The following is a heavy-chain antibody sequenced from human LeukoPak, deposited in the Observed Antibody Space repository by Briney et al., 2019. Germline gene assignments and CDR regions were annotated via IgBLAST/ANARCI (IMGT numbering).Heavy chain of an antibody. V-gene: IGHV1-18*01. D-gene: IGHD1-26*01. CDR2: ISAYNGNT. J-gene: IGHJ4*02. Sequence: ASVKVSCKASGYTFTSYGISWVRQAPGQGLEWMGWISAYNGNTNYAQKLQGRVTMTTDTSTSTAYMELRSLRSDDTAVYYCAREVAKWELAYFDYWGQGTLVTVSS. CDR1: GYTFTSYG. CDR3: AREVAKWELAYFDY.